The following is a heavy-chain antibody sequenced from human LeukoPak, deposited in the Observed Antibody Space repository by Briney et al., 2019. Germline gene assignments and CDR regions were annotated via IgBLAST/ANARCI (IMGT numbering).Heavy chain of an antibody. CDR1: GGSFSGYY. J-gene: IGHJ4*02. V-gene: IGHV4-34*01. CDR2: INHSGST. Sequence: PSETLSHTCAVYGGSFSGYYWSWIRQPPGKGLEWIGEINHSGSTNYNPSLKSRVTISVDTSKNQFSLKLSSVTAADTAVYYCATLPRYDSSGYYYARPFDYWGQGTLVTVSS. D-gene: IGHD3-22*01. CDR3: ATLPRYDSSGYYYARPFDY.